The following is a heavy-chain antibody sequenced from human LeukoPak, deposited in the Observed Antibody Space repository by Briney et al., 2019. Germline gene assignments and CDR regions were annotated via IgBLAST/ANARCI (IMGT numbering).Heavy chain of an antibody. J-gene: IGHJ4*02. CDR3: ATGSPFLDY. V-gene: IGHV3-15*01. Sequence: GGSLRLSCATSGFTFSNAWMSWVRQAPGKGLEWIGRIKSEPAGGTIDYAAPVRGRFTISRDDSKNSVYLEMTSLKTEDTAVYYCATGSPFLDYWGQGTLVTVSS. CDR2: IKSEPAGGTI. CDR1: GFTFSNAW. D-gene: IGHD3-10*01.